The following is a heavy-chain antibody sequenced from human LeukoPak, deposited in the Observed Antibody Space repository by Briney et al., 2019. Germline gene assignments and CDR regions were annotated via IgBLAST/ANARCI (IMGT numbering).Heavy chain of an antibody. D-gene: IGHD1-26*01. CDR3: ARGPETYGGSYYWDY. CDR1: GGTFSSYA. V-gene: IGHV1-69*05. Sequence: GSSVKVSCKASGGTFSSYAISWVRQAPGQGLEWMGRITPIFGTANYAQKFQGRVTITTDESTSTAYMELSSLRSEDTAVYYCARGPETYGGSYYWDYWGQGTLVTVSS. J-gene: IGHJ4*02. CDR2: ITPIFGTA.